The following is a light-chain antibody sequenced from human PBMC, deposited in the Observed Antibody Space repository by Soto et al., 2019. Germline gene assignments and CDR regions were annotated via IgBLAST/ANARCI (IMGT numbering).Light chain of an antibody. J-gene: IGKJ1*01. CDR1: QSVGSSF. CDR3: QQYASSRT. V-gene: IGKV3-20*01. CDR2: GAS. Sequence: EIVLTQSPGTLSLSPGERATLYCRASQSVGSSFLAWYQQKPGQAPRLLIYGASSRATGIPDRFSGSGSGTDFTLTISRLEPEDFALYYCQQYASSRTFGQGTKVDIK.